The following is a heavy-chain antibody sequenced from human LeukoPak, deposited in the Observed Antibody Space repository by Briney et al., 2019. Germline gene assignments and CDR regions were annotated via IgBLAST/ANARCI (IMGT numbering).Heavy chain of an antibody. Sequence: SVKVSCKASGGTFSSYAISWVRQAPGQGLEWMGGIIPIFGTANYAQKFQGRVTITADESTSTAYMELSSLRSEDTAVYYCAAGELDIVAVPAALDYWGQRTLVTVSS. CDR2: IIPIFGTA. CDR1: GGTFSSYA. V-gene: IGHV1-69*01. D-gene: IGHD2-2*01. CDR3: AAGELDIVAVPAALDY. J-gene: IGHJ4*02.